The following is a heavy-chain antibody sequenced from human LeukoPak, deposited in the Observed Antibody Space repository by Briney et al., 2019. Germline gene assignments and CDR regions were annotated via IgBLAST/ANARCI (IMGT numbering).Heavy chain of an antibody. J-gene: IGHJ3*02. V-gene: IGHV3-23*01. CDR3: AKDWGIVVVPAARYAFDI. Sequence: GGSLRLSCAASGFTFSSYAMSWVRQAPGKGQEWVSAISGSGGSTYYADSVKGRFTISRDNAKNSLYLQMNSLRAEDTAVYYCAKDWGIVVVPAARYAFDIWGQGTMVTVSS. D-gene: IGHD2-2*01. CDR2: ISGSGGST. CDR1: GFTFSSYA.